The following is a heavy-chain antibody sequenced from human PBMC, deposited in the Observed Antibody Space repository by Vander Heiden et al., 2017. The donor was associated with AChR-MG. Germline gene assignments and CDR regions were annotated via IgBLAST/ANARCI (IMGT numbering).Heavy chain of an antibody. CDR3: ARTRIAARRRWFDP. CDR2: INHSGST. D-gene: IGHD6-6*01. V-gene: IGHV4-34*01. CDR1: GRSFSGYY. Sequence: QVQLQQWGAGLLKPSETLSLTCAVYGRSFSGYYWSWIRQPPGKGLEWIGEINHSGSTNYNPSLKSRVTISVDTSKNQFSLKLSSVTAADTTVYYCARTRIAARRRWFDPWGQGTLVTVSS. J-gene: IGHJ5*02.